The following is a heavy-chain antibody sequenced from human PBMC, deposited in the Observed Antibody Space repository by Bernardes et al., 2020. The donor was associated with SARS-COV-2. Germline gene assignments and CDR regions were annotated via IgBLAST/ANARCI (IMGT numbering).Heavy chain of an antibody. CDR3: ARGLNMVRGVNRYMDV. CDR2: IYSGGST. V-gene: IGHV3-53*04. CDR1: GFTVSSNY. D-gene: IGHD3-10*01. Sequence: GGSLRLSCAASGFTVSSNYMSWVRQAPGKGLEWVSVIYSGGSTYYADSVKGRFTISRHNSKNTLYLQMNSLRAEDTAVYYCARGLNMVRGVNRYMDVWGKGTTVTVSS. J-gene: IGHJ6*03.